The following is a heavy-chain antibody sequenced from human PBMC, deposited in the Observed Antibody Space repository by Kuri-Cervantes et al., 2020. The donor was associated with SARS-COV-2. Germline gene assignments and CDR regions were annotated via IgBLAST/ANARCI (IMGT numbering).Heavy chain of an antibody. J-gene: IGHJ6*03. V-gene: IGHV3-33*08. CDR3: ARMRDSSGYSVYYYYYMDV. CDR1: GFTFSSYG. CDR2: IWYDGSNK. D-gene: IGHD3-22*01. Sequence: GESLKISCAASGFTFSSYGMHWVRQAPGKGLEWVAVIWYDGSNKYYADSVKGRFTISRDNSKNTLYLQMNSLRAEDTAVYYCARMRDSSGYSVYYYYYMDVWGKGTTVTVSS.